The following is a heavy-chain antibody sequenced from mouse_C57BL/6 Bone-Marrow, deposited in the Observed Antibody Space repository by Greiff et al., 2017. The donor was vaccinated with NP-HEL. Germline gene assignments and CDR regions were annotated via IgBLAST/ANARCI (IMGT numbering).Heavy chain of an antibody. Sequence: DVHLVESEGGLVQPGSSMKLSCTASGFTFSDYYMAWVRQVPEKGLEWVANINYDGSSTYYLDSLKSRFIISRDNAKNILYLQMSSLKSEDTATYYCARDRDGPFDYWGQGTTLTVSS. V-gene: IGHV5-16*01. CDR3: ARDRDGPFDY. J-gene: IGHJ2*01. D-gene: IGHD2-3*01. CDR1: GFTFSDYY. CDR2: INYDGSST.